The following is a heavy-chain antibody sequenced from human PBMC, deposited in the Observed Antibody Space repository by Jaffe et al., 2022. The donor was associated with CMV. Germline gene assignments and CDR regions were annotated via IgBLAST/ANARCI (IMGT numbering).Heavy chain of an antibody. CDR1: GFTFSSYG. J-gene: IGHJ6*02. CDR3: AKDQRALLWFGELSHSQYEGGGMDV. CDR2: ISYDGSNK. V-gene: IGHV3-30*18. Sequence: QVQLVESGGGVVQPGRSLRLSCAASGFTFSSYGMHWVRQAPGKGLEWVAVISYDGSNKYYADSVKGRFTISRDNSKNTLYLQMNSLRAEDTAVYYCAKDQRALLWFGELSHSQYEGGGMDVWGQGTTVTVSS. D-gene: IGHD3-10*01.